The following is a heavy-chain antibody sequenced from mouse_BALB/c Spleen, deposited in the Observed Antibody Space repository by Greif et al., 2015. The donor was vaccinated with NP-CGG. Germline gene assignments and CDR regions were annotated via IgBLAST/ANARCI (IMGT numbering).Heavy chain of an antibody. J-gene: IGHJ1*01. CDR1: GYTFSSYW. D-gene: IGHD1-1*01. CDR2: ILPGSGST. V-gene: IGHV1-9*01. CDR3: ARRGYGSSYWYFDV. Sequence: QVQLKESGAELMKPGASVKISCKATGYTFSSYWIEWVKQRPGHGLEWIGEILPGSGSTNYNEKFKGKATFTADTSSNTAYMQLSSLTSEDSAVYYCARRGYGSSYWYFDVWGAGTTVTVSS.